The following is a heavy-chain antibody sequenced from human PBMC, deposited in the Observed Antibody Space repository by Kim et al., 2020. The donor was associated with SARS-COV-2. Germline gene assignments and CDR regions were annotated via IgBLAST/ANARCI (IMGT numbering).Heavy chain of an antibody. CDR3: TRVGGDYVPDY. V-gene: IGHV3-74*01. J-gene: IGHJ4*02. D-gene: IGHD2-21*02. CDR1: GFTFSSYW. CDR2: INSDGSTT. Sequence: GGSLRLSCAASGFTFSSYWMHWVRQAPGKGLVWVSRINSDGSTTTYADSVKGRFTISRDNAKNTLYLQMNSLRAEDTAVYYCTRVGGDYVPDYWGQGTLVTVSS.